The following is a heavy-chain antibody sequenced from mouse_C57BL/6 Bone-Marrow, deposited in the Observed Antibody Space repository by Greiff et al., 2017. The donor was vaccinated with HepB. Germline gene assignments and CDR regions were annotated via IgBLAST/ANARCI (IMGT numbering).Heavy chain of an antibody. Sequence: EVKLVESGGGLVKPGGSLKLSCAASGFTFSSYAMSWVRQTPEKRLEWVATISDGGSYTYYPDNVKGRFTISRDNAKNNLYLHMNHLKSEDTAMYYCASTVVGYCDVWGTGTTVTVSS. CDR3: ASTVVGYCDV. CDR1: GFTFSSYA. CDR2: ISDGGSYT. D-gene: IGHD1-1*01. V-gene: IGHV5-4*03. J-gene: IGHJ1*03.